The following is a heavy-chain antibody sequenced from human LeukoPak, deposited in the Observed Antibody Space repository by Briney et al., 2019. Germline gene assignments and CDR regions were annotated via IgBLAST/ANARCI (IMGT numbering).Heavy chain of an antibody. CDR1: GGSFSGYY. V-gene: IGHV4-34*01. CDR2: INHSGST. CDR3: ARGDLGHFDY. Sequence: SETLSLTCAVYGGSFSGYYWSWIRQPPGKGLEWIGEINHSGSTNYNPSLKSRVTISVDTSKNQFSLKLSSVTAADTAVYYCARGDLGHFDYWGQGTLVTVSS. J-gene: IGHJ4*02. D-gene: IGHD7-27*01.